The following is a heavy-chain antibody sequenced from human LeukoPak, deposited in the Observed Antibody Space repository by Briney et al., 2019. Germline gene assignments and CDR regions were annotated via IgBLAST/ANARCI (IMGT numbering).Heavy chain of an antibody. CDR1: GFTFSSYG. D-gene: IGHD5-24*01. V-gene: IGHV3-30*18. CDR3: AKGGDGYNIGY. CDR2: ISYDGSNK. Sequence: GRSLRLSCAASGFTFSSYGMHWVRQAPGKGLEWVAVISYDGSNKYYADSVKGRFTISRDNSKNTLYLQMNSLRAEDTAVYYCAKGGDGYNIGYWGQGTLVTVSS. J-gene: IGHJ4*02.